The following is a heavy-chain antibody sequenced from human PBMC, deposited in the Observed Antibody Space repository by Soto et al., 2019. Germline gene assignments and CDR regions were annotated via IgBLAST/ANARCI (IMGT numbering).Heavy chain of an antibody. CDR1: GGSISGHY. CDR2: IYYSGHT. CDR3: ARALTVAGYYFDY. J-gene: IGHJ4*02. Sequence: SETLSLTCTVSGGSISGHYWSWIRQPPGKGLEWIGYIYYSGHTSYNPSLKSRVTISIDTSKNQFSLKLSSVTVADTAVYYCARALTVAGYYFDYWGQGALVTVSS. D-gene: IGHD6-19*01. V-gene: IGHV4-59*11.